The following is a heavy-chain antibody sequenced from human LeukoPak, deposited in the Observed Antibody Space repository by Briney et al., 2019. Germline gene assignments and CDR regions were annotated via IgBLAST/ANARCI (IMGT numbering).Heavy chain of an antibody. CDR1: GFTFDDYA. CDR3: AKGAPSVAGTIDY. D-gene: IGHD6-19*01. CDR2: ISWNSGSI. V-gene: IGHV3-9*01. Sequence: PGRSLRLSCAASGFTFDDYAMHWVRQAPGKGLEWVSGISWNSGSIGYADSVKGRFTISRDNAKNSLYLQMNSLRAEDTALYYCAKGAPSVAGTIDYWGQGTLVTVSS. J-gene: IGHJ4*02.